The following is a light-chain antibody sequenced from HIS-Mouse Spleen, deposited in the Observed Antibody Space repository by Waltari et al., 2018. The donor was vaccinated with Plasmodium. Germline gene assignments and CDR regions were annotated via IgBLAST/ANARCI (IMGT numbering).Light chain of an antibody. CDR1: QVISRY. J-gene: IGKJ2*01. Sequence: AIWMTQSPSLLSASTGDRVTISCRMSQVISRYLAWYQQKPGKAPELLIYAASTLQSGVPSRFSGSGSGTDFTLTISCLQSEDFATYYCQQYYSFPDTFGQGTKLEIK. V-gene: IGKV1D-8*02. CDR3: QQYYSFPDT. CDR2: AAS.